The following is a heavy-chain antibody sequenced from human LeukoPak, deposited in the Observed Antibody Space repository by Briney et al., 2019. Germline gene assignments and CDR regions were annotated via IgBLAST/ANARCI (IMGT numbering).Heavy chain of an antibody. J-gene: IGHJ4*02. CDR3: ARDYDSSGYYYGGGHYFDY. CDR1: GFTFSSYA. CDR2: ISGSGGST. V-gene: IGHV3-23*01. D-gene: IGHD3-22*01. Sequence: GGSLRLSCAASGFTFSSYAMSWVRQAPGKGLEWVSAISGSGGSTYYADSVKGRFTISRDNSKNTLYLQMNSLRAEDTAVYYCARDYDSSGYYYGGGHYFDYWGQGTLVTVSS.